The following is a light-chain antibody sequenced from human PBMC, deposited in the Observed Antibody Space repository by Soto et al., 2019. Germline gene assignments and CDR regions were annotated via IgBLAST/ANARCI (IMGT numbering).Light chain of an antibody. V-gene: IGKV1-5*03. CDR2: KAS. CDR3: QHYNSYSEA. Sequence: DIQMTQSPSTLSGSVGDRVTITCRASQTISGWLAWYQQKPGKAPKLLIYKASTLKSGVPSRFSGSGSGTEFTLTISSLQPDDFATYYCQHYNSYSEALGQGTKVDI. J-gene: IGKJ1*01. CDR1: QTISGW.